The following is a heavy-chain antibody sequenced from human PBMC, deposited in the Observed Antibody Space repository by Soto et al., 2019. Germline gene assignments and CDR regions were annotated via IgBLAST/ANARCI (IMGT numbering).Heavy chain of an antibody. CDR2: IYPGDQET. D-gene: IGHD6-13*01. CDR3: ARSPRSSPYFDY. CDR1: GYTFSNFW. J-gene: IGHJ4*02. Sequence: GESLKISCQCSGYTFSNFWIGWVRQLPGRGLEWMGIIYPGDQETRYSPSFHGKVTISADKSINTAYLQWNSLEASDTAFYFCARSPRSSPYFDYWGQGALVAVSS. V-gene: IGHV5-51*01.